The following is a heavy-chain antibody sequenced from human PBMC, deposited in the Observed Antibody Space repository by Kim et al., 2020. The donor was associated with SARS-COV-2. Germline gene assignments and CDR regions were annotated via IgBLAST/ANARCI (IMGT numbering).Heavy chain of an antibody. Sequence: ASVKVSCKASGYTFTGYYLDWMRQAPGQGLEWMGRIDPNSGGTNYPQKFQGRVTMTRDTSISTAYMELSRVRSDDTAVYYCATSITMVGYGMDVWGQGTTVTVSS. V-gene: IGHV1-2*06. CDR1: GYTFTGYY. J-gene: IGHJ6*02. CDR3: ATSITMVGYGMDV. D-gene: IGHD3-10*01. CDR2: IDPNSGGT.